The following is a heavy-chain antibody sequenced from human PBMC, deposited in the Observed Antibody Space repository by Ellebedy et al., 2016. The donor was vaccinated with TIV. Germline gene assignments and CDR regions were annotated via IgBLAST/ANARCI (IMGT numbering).Heavy chain of an antibody. V-gene: IGHV3-7*03. J-gene: IGHJ3*02. CDR3: AREPGSGSYGGDAFDI. Sequence: GESLKISXAASGFTFSDHWMSWVRQAPGKGLEWVANIKHDGSEKYFVDSMKGRFTISRDNAKNSLYLQVNSLRAEDTAVYYCAREPGSGSYGGDAFDIWGQGTMVTVSS. CDR1: GFTFSDHW. CDR2: IKHDGSEK. D-gene: IGHD1-26*01.